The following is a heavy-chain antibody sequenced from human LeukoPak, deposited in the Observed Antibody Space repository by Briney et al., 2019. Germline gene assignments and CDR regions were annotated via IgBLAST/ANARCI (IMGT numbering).Heavy chain of an antibody. J-gene: IGHJ5*02. Sequence: SETLSLTCAVYGGSFSGYYWSWIRQPPGKGLEWIGYIYYSGSTNYNPSLKSRVTISVDTSKNQFSLKLSSVTAADTAVYYCARGLSSSWRGYWFDPWGQGTLVTVSS. V-gene: IGHV4-59*01. CDR2: IYYSGST. CDR3: ARGLSSSWRGYWFDP. D-gene: IGHD6-13*01. CDR1: GGSFSGYY.